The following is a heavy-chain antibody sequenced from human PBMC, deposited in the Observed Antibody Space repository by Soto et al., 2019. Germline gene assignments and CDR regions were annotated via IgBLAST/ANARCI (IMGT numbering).Heavy chain of an antibody. Sequence: SETLSLTCSVSGGSLRSGSYYWAWIRQPPGKGLEWIGYIYHSGTTVYNASLRSRVTISVDTSKNQFFLKMNAMTAADTAVYYCARHSSGRHGYWGQGTLVTVSS. D-gene: IGHD3-22*01. CDR1: GGSLRSGSYY. CDR3: ARHSSGRHGY. J-gene: IGHJ4*02. CDR2: IYHSGTT. V-gene: IGHV4-61*01.